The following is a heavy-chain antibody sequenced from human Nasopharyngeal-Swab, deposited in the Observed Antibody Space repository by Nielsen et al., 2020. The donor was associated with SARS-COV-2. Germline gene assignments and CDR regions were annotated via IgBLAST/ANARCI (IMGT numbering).Heavy chain of an antibody. V-gene: IGHV3-23*01. CDR3: ARVRGDILTGYFGY. CDR2: ISGSGGST. Sequence: GGSLRLSCAASGFTFSSYAMSWVRQAPGKGLEWVSAISGSGGSTYYADSVKGRFTISRDNAKNSLYLQMNSLRAEDTAVYYCARVRGDILTGYFGYWGQGTLVTVSS. J-gene: IGHJ4*02. D-gene: IGHD3-9*01. CDR1: GFTFSSYA.